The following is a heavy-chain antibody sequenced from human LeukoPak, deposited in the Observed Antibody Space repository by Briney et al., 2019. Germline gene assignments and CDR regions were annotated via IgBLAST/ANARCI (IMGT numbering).Heavy chain of an antibody. D-gene: IGHD6-19*01. CDR1: GFTFSSSA. V-gene: IGHV3-21*01. Sequence: GGSLRLSCAASGFTFSSSAMNWVRQAPGKGLEWVSSISSSSSYIYYADSVKGRFTISRDNAKNSLYLQMNSLRAEDTAVYYCARAHSSGFDYWGQGTLVTVSS. CDR3: ARAHSSGFDY. J-gene: IGHJ4*02. CDR2: ISSSSSYI.